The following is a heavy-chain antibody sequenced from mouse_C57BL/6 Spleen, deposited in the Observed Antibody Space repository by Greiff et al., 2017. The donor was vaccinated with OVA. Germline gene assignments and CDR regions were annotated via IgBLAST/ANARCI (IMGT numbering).Heavy chain of an antibody. D-gene: IGHD1-1*01. V-gene: IGHV5-9*01. CDR3: ARHDYGSSLAY. J-gene: IGHJ3*01. Sequence: EVQLVESGGGLVKPGGSLKLSCAASGFTFSSYTMSWVRQTPEKRLEWVATISGGGGNTYYPDSVKGRFTISRDNAKNTLYLQMSSLRSEDTALYYCARHDYGSSLAYWGQGTLVTVSA. CDR1: GFTFSSYT. CDR2: ISGGGGNT.